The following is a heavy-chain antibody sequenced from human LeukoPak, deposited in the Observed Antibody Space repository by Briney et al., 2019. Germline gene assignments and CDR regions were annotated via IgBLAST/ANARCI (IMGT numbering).Heavy chain of an antibody. J-gene: IGHJ4*02. D-gene: IGHD2-2*01. V-gene: IGHV3-7*01. Sequence: GGSLRLSCAASGFTLSIYGMHWVRQAPGKGLEWVANIKQDESEKYYVDSVKGRFTISRDNAKSSLYLQMNSLRAEDTAVYYCARALDSSSSRYQAFEEWGQGTLVTVSS. CDR1: GFTLSIYG. CDR3: ARALDSSSSRYQAFEE. CDR2: IKQDESEK.